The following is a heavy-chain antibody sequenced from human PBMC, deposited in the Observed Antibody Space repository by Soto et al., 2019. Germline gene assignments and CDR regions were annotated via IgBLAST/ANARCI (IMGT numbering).Heavy chain of an antibody. J-gene: IGHJ6*02. V-gene: IGHV1-69*01. CDR2: IIPIFGTA. CDR3: ARVDFGVERDYYYYGMDV. CDR1: GGTFSSYA. Sequence: QVQLVQSGAEVKKPGSSVTVSCKASGGTFSSYAISWVRQAPGHGLEWMGGIIPIFGTANYAQKFQGRVTITADESTSTAYMELSSLRSEDTAVYYCARVDFGVERDYYYYGMDVWGQGTTVTGSS. D-gene: IGHD3-3*01.